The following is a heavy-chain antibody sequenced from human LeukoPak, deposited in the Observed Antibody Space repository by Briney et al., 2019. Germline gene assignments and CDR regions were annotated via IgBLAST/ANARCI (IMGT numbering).Heavy chain of an antibody. CDR2: IYWDDDK. CDR1: GFSLITSGVP. J-gene: IGHJ4*02. CDR3: AHRASDSSGYTFDY. V-gene: IGHV2-5*02. D-gene: IGHD3-22*01. Sequence: SGPTLVNPPHTLTLTCTFSGFSLITSGVPVDWIRQPPGKALEWLALIYWDDDKRYSPSLKSRLIITKDTSKNQVVLTMTNMDPVDTATYYCAHRASDSSGYTFDYWGQGTLVTVSS.